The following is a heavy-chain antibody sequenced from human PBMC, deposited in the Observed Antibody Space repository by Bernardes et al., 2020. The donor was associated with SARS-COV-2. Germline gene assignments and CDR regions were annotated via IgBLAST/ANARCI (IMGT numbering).Heavy chain of an antibody. CDR1: EFTFSTYW. V-gene: IGHV3-74*01. J-gene: IGHJ6*02. Sequence: SLRLSCAASEFTFSTYWMHWVRQAPGKGLVWVSRINGDGSATTYAESVKGRFTISRDNAKNTLYLQMSSLRAEDTAVYYCARTGDCSNGVCYTVYYHGMDVWGRGNTVTVS. CDR2: INGDGSAT. CDR3: ARTGDCSNGVCYTVYYHGMDV. D-gene: IGHD2-8*01.